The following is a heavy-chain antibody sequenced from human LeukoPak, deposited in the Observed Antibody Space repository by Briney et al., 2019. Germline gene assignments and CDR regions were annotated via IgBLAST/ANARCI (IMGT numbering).Heavy chain of an antibody. CDR3: ASYYDFWSGYYNNAFDI. D-gene: IGHD3-3*01. J-gene: IGHJ3*02. CDR2: ISSSSSYI. V-gene: IGHV3-21*01. Sequence: GGSLRLSCAASGFTFSSYSMNWVRQAPGKGLEWVSSISSSSSYIYYADSVKGRFTISRDNAKNSLYLQMNSLRAEDTAVYYCASYYDFWSGYYNNAFDIWGQGTMVTVSS. CDR1: GFTFSSYS.